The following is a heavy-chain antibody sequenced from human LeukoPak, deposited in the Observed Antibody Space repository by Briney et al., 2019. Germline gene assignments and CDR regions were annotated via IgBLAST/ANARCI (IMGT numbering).Heavy chain of an antibody. CDR1: GGSISSGSYY. Sequence: SETLSLTCTVSGGSISSGSYYWGWIRQPPGKGLEWIGSIYYSGSTYYNPSLKSRVTISVDTSKNQFSLKLSSVTAADTAVYYCARGQWLVSDWGQGTLVTVSS. J-gene: IGHJ4*02. CDR2: IYYSGST. CDR3: ARGQWLVSD. D-gene: IGHD6-19*01. V-gene: IGHV4-39*07.